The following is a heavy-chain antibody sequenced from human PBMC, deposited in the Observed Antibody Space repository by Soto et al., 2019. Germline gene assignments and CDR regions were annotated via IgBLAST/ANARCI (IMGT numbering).Heavy chain of an antibody. CDR1: GASIVSPGSY. J-gene: IGHJ4*02. V-gene: IGHV4-31*03. CDR3: ARAKTYYPAFED. Sequence: QMQLQESGPALVRPSETLSLTCSVSGASIVSPGSYYNWIRQRPGKGLEWIGYVYYSGNTHFNPSLQSRISMAVDPSKSQFSLLLTSVTGADSAIYFCARAKTYYPAFEDRGRGTLVIVSS. D-gene: IGHD3-10*01. CDR2: VYYSGNT.